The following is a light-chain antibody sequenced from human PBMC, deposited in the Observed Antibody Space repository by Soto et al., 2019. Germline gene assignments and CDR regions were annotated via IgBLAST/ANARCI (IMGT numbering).Light chain of an antibody. J-gene: IGKJ2*01. V-gene: IGKV3-20*01. CDR2: GAS. CDR3: QKYRGSPLYM. CDR1: QSVSSSY. Sequence: VLTQPPGTLALSPGERATLSCRASQSVSSSYLAWYQKKPGQAPRLLIYGASSRATGITDRYSGRESGTDFTHTIIRREPEDFAVDYCQKYRGSPLYMVGQRTKLEI.